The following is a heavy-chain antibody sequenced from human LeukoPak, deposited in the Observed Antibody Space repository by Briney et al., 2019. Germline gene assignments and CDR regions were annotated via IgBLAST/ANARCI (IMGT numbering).Heavy chain of an antibody. Sequence: GGSLRLSCVASGFTFSSHAMSWVRQAPGKGLEWVSTISGSGGSTYYADSVKGRFTISRDNSKNTLYLQMNNLRAEDTAVYFCARDPGEWQVPIDYWGQGTLVNVSS. CDR1: GFTFSSHA. CDR2: ISGSGGST. D-gene: IGHD3-10*01. J-gene: IGHJ4*02. CDR3: ARDPGEWQVPIDY. V-gene: IGHV3-23*01.